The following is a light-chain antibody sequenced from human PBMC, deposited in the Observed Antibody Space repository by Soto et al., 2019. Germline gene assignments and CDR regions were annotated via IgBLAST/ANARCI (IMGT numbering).Light chain of an antibody. Sequence: QSVLTQPPSVSGAPGQRVTISCTGSSSNIGAGYDVHWYQQHPGTAPRLLIYGATHRPSGVPERLSGSRSGSSASLTITGLQTEDESFYHCQSFDSGLSGALFGGGTKLTVL. J-gene: IGLJ2*01. CDR1: SSNIGAGYD. CDR3: QSFDSGLSGAL. V-gene: IGLV1-40*01. CDR2: GAT.